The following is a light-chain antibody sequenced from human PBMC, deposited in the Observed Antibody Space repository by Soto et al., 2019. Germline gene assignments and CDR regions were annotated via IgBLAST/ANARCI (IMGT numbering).Light chain of an antibody. V-gene: IGKV3-15*01. CDR3: QQNNKWPPVT. CDR2: GAS. CDR1: PTISND. J-gene: IGKJ4*02. Sequence: EVVMTQSPATVSVSPGEVVTLSCRASPTISNDLAWYQQTPGQDPRLLIYGASHRATGVPARFSGGGSGTEVTLTISSLQSEDFAFYYCQQNNKWPPVTFGGGPKVEIK.